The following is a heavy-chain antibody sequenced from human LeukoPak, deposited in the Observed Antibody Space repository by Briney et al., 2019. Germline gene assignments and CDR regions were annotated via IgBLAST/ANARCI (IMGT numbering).Heavy chain of an antibody. CDR1: GYTFTGYY. Sequence: AASVKVSCKASGYTFTGYYMHWVRQAPGQGLEWMGWISAYNGNTNYAQKLQGRVTMTTDTSTSTAYMELRSLRSDDTAVYYCARGGSGYGYGFDYWGQGTLVTVSS. V-gene: IGHV1-18*04. CDR3: ARGGSGYGYGFDY. D-gene: IGHD5-18*01. J-gene: IGHJ4*02. CDR2: ISAYNGNT.